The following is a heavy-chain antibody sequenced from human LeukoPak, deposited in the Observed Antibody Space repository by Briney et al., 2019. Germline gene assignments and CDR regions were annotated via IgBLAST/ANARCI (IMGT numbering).Heavy chain of an antibody. CDR3: AKDPTDFDSSGQTYFDY. D-gene: IGHD3-22*01. CDR2: ISGSGGIT. V-gene: IGHV3-23*01. CDR1: GFTFSNYN. Sequence: HPGGSLRLSCAASGFTFSNYNMNWVRQAPGKGLEWVSGISGSGGITHYADSVRGRFTISRDNSKNTLYLQMNSLRAEDTAVYYCAKDPTDFDSSGQTYFDYWGQGSLVTVSS. J-gene: IGHJ4*02.